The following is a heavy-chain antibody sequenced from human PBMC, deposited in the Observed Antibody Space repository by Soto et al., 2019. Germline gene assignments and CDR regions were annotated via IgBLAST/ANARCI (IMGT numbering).Heavy chain of an antibody. J-gene: IGHJ6*02. D-gene: IGHD4-4*01. CDR2: IIPIFGTA. V-gene: IGHV1-69*01. Sequence: QVQLVQSGAEVKKPGSSVKVSCKASGGTFSSYAISWVRQAPGQGLEWMGGIIPIFGTANYAQKFQGRVTITADESTSTAYMELSSLRSEDTAVYYGARGNSNNLLLGYSYGMDVWCQGTTVTVSS. CDR3: ARGNSNNLLLGYSYGMDV. CDR1: GGTFSSYA.